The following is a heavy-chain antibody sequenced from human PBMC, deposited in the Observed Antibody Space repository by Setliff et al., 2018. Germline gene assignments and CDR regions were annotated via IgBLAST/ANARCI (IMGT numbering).Heavy chain of an antibody. CDR2: LSPSGNT. CDR1: GGSISSDY. CDR3: ARGNYAYWYFDL. D-gene: IGHD1-7*01. J-gene: IGHJ2*01. V-gene: IGHV4-4*07. Sequence: SETLSLTCVVSGGSISSDYWGWIRQPAGKGLEWIGRLSPSGNTNYSPSLKSRVTMSLDTSKNYFPLKLKSVTAADTAIYFCARGNYAYWYFDLWGRGTLVTVSS.